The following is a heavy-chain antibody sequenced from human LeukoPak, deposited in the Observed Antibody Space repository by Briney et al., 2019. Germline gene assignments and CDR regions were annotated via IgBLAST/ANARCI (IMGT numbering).Heavy chain of an antibody. D-gene: IGHD6-13*01. V-gene: IGHV4-38-2*01. CDR2: IYHSGST. CDR3: ARCIAAAGIEYFQH. J-gene: IGHJ1*01. Sequence: SETLSLTCAVSGYSISGGYYWGWIRQPPGKGLEWIGSIYHSGSTYYNPSLKSRVTISVDTSKNQFSLKLSSVAAADTAVYYCARCIAAAGIEYFQHGGQGTLVTVSS. CDR1: GYSISGGYY.